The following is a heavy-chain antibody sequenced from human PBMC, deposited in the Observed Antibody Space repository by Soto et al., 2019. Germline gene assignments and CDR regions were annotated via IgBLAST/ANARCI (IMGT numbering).Heavy chain of an antibody. V-gene: IGHV1-69*13. CDR3: ARELIIYYYDSSGYPRDSYYYYGMDV. D-gene: IGHD3-22*01. Sequence: GALVKVSCKASGGTFSSYTISWVRQAPGQGLEWMGGIIPIFGTANYTQKFQGRVTITADESTSTAYMELSSLRSEDTAVYYCARELIIYYYDSSGYPRDSYYYYGMDVWGQGTTVTVSS. CDR1: GGTFSSYT. CDR2: IIPIFGTA. J-gene: IGHJ6*02.